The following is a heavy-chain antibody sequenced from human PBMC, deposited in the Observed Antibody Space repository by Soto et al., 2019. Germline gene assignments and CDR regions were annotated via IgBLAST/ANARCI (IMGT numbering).Heavy chain of an antibody. V-gene: IGHV3-30-3*01. D-gene: IGHD4-4*01. CDR2: ISYDGSNK. Sequence: QVQLVESGGCVVQPGRSLRLSCAASGFTFSSYAMHWVRQVPGKGLEWVAVISYDGSNKYYADSVKGRFTISRDNSKNTLYLQMNSLRAEDTAVYYCARPLWRDDYNWGYFDLWGRGTLVTVSS. CDR3: ARPLWRDDYNWGYFDL. J-gene: IGHJ2*01. CDR1: GFTFSSYA.